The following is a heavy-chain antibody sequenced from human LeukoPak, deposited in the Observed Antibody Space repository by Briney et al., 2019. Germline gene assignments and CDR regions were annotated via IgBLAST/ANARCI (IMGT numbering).Heavy chain of an antibody. D-gene: IGHD3-3*01. Sequence: SETLSLTCTVSGGCISSSSYYWGWIRQPPGKGLEWIGSIYYSGSTYYNPSLKSRVTISVDTSKNQFSLKLSSVTAADTAVYYCARQRGVEYYDFWSGYYYYFDYWGQGTLVTVSS. CDR1: GGCISSSSYY. J-gene: IGHJ4*02. CDR2: IYYSGST. CDR3: ARQRGVEYYDFWSGYYYYFDY. V-gene: IGHV4-39*01.